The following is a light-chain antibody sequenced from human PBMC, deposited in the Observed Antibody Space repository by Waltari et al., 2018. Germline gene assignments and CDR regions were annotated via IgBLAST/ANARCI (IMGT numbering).Light chain of an antibody. CDR2: KAS. J-gene: IGKJ4*02. CDR1: QSISPW. CDR3: QQYNTYPLT. Sequence: DIQLTQSPSTLSASVRDRVTITCRASQSISPWLAWYQQKPGKAPKFLIYKASVLESGVPSRCSGSGSGTEFTLTISSLQPDDFATYYCQQYNTYPLTFGGGTKVEIK. V-gene: IGKV1-5*03.